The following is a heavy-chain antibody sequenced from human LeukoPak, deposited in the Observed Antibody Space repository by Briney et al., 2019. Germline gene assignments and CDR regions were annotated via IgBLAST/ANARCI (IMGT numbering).Heavy chain of an antibody. J-gene: IGHJ5*02. CDR1: GYSITRGYY. CDR3: ARGVLRYFDWLSTPSWFDP. Sequence: SETLSLTCTVSGYSITRGYYWGWIRQPPGKGLEWIGSIYHSGSTNYNPSLKSRVTISVDTSKNQFSLKLSSVTAADTAVYYCARGVLRYFDWLSTPSWFDPWGQGTLVTVSS. CDR2: IYHSGST. D-gene: IGHD3-9*01. V-gene: IGHV4-38-2*02.